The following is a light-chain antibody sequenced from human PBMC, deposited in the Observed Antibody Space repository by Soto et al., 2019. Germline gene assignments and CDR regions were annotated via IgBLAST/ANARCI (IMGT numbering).Light chain of an antibody. V-gene: IGKV1-5*03. CDR3: QQYNSYSRT. Sequence: DIQMTQSPSTLSASVGDRVTITCRASQSIGSWLAWYQQKPGKAPKLLIYKASGLENGVPSRFSGSGSGTEFTLTISCLQPDDFATYYCQQYNSYSRTFGQGTKVEIK. J-gene: IGKJ1*01. CDR1: QSIGSW. CDR2: KAS.